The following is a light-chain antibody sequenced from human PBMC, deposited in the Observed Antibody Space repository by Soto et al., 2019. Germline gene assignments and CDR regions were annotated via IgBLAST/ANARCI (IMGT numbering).Light chain of an antibody. J-gene: IGLJ1*01. V-gene: IGLV2-11*01. Sequence: QSVLTQPRSVSGSLGQSVTISCTGSNSDIGAYNSVSWYQQYPGKAPKPIIYDVNERPSGVPDRFSGSKSGHTASLTISGLQPEDEADYYCFSRAGSLYVFGNGTKVTVL. CDR2: DVN. CDR3: FSRAGSLYV. CDR1: NSDIGAYNS.